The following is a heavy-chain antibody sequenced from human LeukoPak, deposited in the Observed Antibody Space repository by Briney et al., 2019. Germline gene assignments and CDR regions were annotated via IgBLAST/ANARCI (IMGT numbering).Heavy chain of an antibody. CDR2: INRDGSER. CDR3: ARRNAMDV. Sequence: GGSLRLSCAASGFTVSDNYVTWVRQAPGKGLEWVANINRDGSERYYVDSVKGRFTISRDDAKSSLYLQMNSLRAEDTAVYYCARRNAMDVWGQGTTVIVFS. J-gene: IGHJ6*02. CDR1: GFTVSDNY. V-gene: IGHV3-7*03.